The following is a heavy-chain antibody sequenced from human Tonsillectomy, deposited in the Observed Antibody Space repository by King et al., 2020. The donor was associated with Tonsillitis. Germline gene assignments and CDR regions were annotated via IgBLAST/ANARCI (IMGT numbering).Heavy chain of an antibody. D-gene: IGHD3-10*01. CDR2: IRSKASGGTT. CDR3: TRDAGWFGERDYYYYTDV. V-gene: IGHV3-49*04. J-gene: IGHJ6*03. Sequence: VQLVESGGGLGQPGRSLRLSCTASGFNFGDYAMSWVRQAPGKGLEWVGFIRSKASGGTTDYSASVKGRFTISKDDSKSIAYLQINSLKTEDTAVYYCTRDAGWFGERDYYYYTDVWGKGTTVTVSS. CDR1: GFNFGDYA.